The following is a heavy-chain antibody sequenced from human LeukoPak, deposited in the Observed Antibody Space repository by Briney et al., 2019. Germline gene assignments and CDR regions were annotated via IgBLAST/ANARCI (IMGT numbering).Heavy chain of an antibody. CDR2: VNTDGSTP. J-gene: IGHJ4*02. CDR3: ARDRGSYSDY. CDR1: GFTFSSYW. Sequence: GGSLRLSCAASGFTFSSYWMHWVRQAPGKGLVWVSRVNTDGSTPTYADSVKGRFTISRDNAKNTLYLQMNSLRVEDTAVYYCARDRGSYSDYWGQGTLVTVSS. V-gene: IGHV3-74*01. D-gene: IGHD3-16*01.